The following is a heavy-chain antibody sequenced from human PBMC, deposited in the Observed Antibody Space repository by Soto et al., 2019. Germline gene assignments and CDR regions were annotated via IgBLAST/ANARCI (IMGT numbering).Heavy chain of an antibody. D-gene: IGHD2-15*01. Sequence: QLQLQESGSGLVKPPQTLSLTCAVSGGSISSGGYSWSWIRQPPGKGLEWIGYIYHSGSTYYNPSLKSRVTISVDRSKNQFSLKLSSVTAADTAVYYCARDGGYCSGGSCYSNWFDPWGQGTLVTVSS. V-gene: IGHV4-30-2*01. CDR3: ARDGGYCSGGSCYSNWFDP. CDR2: IYHSGST. CDR1: GGSISSGGYS. J-gene: IGHJ5*02.